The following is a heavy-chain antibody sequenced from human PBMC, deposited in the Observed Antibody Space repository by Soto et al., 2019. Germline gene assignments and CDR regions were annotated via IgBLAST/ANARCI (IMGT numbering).Heavy chain of an antibody. CDR1: GYTFTSYD. D-gene: IGHD1-26*01. CDR3: ARAPQWGYGVNYYYFDY. J-gene: IGHJ4*02. V-gene: IGHV1-8*01. Sequence: QVQLVQSGAEVKKPGASVKVSCKASGYTFTSYDINWVRQATGQGLEWMGWMNPNSGNTGYAQKFQGRVTMTRNTTLSTAYMELSSLRYEDTAVYYCARAPQWGYGVNYYYFDYWGQGTLVTVSS. CDR2: MNPNSGNT.